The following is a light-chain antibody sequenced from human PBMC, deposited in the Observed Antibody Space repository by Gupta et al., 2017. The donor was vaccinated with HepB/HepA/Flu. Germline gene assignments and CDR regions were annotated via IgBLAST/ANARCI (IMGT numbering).Light chain of an antibody. CDR1: SSDVGNYNY. J-gene: IGLJ1*01. Sequence: QSALTQPRSVSGSPGQSVTISCTGSSSDVGNYNYVSWYQHHPGKAPKLMIYDVSKWPTGVPDRFSGSKYGNTASLTISGLQAEDEADYYCCSYAGSYTHYVFGTGTKVTVL. CDR2: DVS. V-gene: IGLV2-11*01. CDR3: CSYAGSYTHYV.